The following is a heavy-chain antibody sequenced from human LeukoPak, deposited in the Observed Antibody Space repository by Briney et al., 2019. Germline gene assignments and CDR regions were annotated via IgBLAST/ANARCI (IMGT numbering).Heavy chain of an antibody. CDR3: AKGRPQWLRFGYFDY. CDR2: ISSSGSTI. Sequence: TSGGSLRLSCAASGFTFSDYYMSWIRQAPGKGLEWVSYISSSGSTIYYADSVKGRFTISRDNAKNSLYLQMNSLRAEDTAVYYCAKGRPQWLRFGYFDYWGQGTLVTVSS. V-gene: IGHV3-11*01. CDR1: GFTFSDYY. D-gene: IGHD5-12*01. J-gene: IGHJ4*02.